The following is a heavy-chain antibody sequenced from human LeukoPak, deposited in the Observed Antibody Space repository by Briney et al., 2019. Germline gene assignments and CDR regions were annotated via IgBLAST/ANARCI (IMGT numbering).Heavy chain of an antibody. V-gene: IGHV4-34*01. D-gene: IGHD1-26*01. CDR1: GGSFSGYY. CDR2: INHSGST. CDR3: ARHGYSGSYFGAYYFDY. Sequence: SETLSLTCAVYGGSFSGYYWSWIRQPPGKGLEWIGEINHSGSTNYNPSLKSRVTISVDTSKNQFSLKLSSVTAADTAVCYCARHGYSGSYFGAYYFDYWGQGTLVTVSS. J-gene: IGHJ4*02.